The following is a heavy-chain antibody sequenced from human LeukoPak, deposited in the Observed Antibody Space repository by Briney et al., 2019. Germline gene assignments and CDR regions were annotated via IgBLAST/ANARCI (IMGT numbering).Heavy chain of an antibody. CDR3: AKTAGKAVAGRDFDY. J-gene: IGHJ4*02. Sequence: PGRSLRLSCAASGFTFSSYAMSWVRQAPGKGLEWVSAISGSGGSTYYADSVKGRFTISRDNSRNTLYLQMNSLRAEDTAVYYCAKTAGKAVAGRDFDYWGQGTLVTVSS. CDR1: GFTFSSYA. CDR2: ISGSGGST. V-gene: IGHV3-23*01. D-gene: IGHD6-19*01.